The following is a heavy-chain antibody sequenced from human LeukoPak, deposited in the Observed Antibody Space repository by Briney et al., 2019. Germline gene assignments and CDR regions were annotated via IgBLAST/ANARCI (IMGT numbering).Heavy chain of an antibody. Sequence: GGSLRLSCAASGFTFSSYWMSWVRQAPGKGLEWVANIKQDGSEKYYVDSVKGRFTISRDNAKNSLYLQMSSLRAEDTAVYYCAREIVGNWFDPWGQGTLVTVSS. V-gene: IGHV3-7*01. J-gene: IGHJ5*02. CDR2: IKQDGSEK. CDR3: AREIVGNWFDP. CDR1: GFTFSSYW. D-gene: IGHD1-26*01.